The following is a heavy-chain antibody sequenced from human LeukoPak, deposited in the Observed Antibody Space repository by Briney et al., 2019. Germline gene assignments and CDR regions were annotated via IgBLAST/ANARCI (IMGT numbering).Heavy chain of an antibody. Sequence: SETLSLTCTVSGGSISSGGYYWSWIRQHPGKGLEWLGYIYYSGSTNYNPSLKSRVTISVDTSKNQFSLKLSSVTAADTAVYYCARHLGQRVTPGFDYWGQGTLVTVSS. V-gene: IGHV4-61*08. CDR3: ARHLGQRVTPGFDY. CDR1: GGSISSGGYY. J-gene: IGHJ4*02. D-gene: IGHD4-23*01. CDR2: IYYSGST.